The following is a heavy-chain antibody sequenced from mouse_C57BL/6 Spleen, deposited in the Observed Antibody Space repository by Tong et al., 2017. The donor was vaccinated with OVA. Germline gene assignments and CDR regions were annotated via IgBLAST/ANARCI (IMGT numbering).Heavy chain of an antibody. CDR1: GFSLTSYG. D-gene: IGHD3-1*01. CDR3: ARKTSSGYLWFAY. V-gene: IGHV2-2*02. CDR2: IWSGGST. J-gene: IGHJ3*01. Sequence: VQLQESGPGLVQPSQSLSITCTVSGFSLTSYGVHWVRQSPGKGLEWLGVIWSGGSTDYNAAFISRLSISKDNYKSQVLFKMNSLKANDTAIYYCARKTSSGYLWFAYWGQGTLVTVSA.